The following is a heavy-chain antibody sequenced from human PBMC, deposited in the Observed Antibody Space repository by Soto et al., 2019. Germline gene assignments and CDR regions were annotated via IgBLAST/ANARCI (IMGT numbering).Heavy chain of an antibody. CDR1: GYSFTSYG. D-gene: IGHD4-17*01. J-gene: IGHJ6*02. V-gene: IGHV5-51*01. CDR3: ARRYGGNSRKNYYYYGMDV. CDR2: IYHGDSDT. Sequence: GESLKISCKGSGYSFTSYGIGWVRQMPGKGLEWMGIIYHGDSDTRYSPSFQGQVTISADKSISTACLQWSSLKASDTAMYYCARRYGGNSRKNYYYYGMDVWGQGTTVTVSS.